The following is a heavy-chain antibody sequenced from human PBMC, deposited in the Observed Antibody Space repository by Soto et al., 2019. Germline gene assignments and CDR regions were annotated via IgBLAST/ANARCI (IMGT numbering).Heavy chain of an antibody. CDR2: MNPNSGET. CDR1: GYTFSDYD. D-gene: IGHD2-15*01. Sequence: QEPLVQSGAEVKKPGASVKVSCKTSGYTFSDYDINWVRQATGQGLEWIGWMNPNSGETGYAQKFQGRVTMTRSVSLTTAYLELSSLRSEDTAVYYCARVAVAARPRWYNWFDPWGQGTLVTVSS. J-gene: IGHJ5*02. V-gene: IGHV1-8*02. CDR3: ARVAVAARPRWYNWFDP.